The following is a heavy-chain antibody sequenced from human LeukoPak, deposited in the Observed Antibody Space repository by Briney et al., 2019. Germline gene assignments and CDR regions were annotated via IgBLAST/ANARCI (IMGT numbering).Heavy chain of an antibody. J-gene: IGHJ1*01. Sequence: GGSLRLSCSASGFSFSDYDMNWVRQAPGKGLESVSAISGRSSHIYYGESVKGRFTISRDNAKNSLYLQMDSLGVGDTAVYYCGRAFPPLRTSSAGDLWGQGALVIVSS. CDR2: ISGRSSHI. CDR3: GRAFPPLRTSSAGDL. CDR1: GFSFSDYD. D-gene: IGHD3-16*01. V-gene: IGHV3-21*01.